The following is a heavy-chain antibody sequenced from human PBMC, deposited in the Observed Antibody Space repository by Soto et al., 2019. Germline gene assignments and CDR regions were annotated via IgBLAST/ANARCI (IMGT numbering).Heavy chain of an antibody. J-gene: IGHJ6*02. CDR1: GFTFSTYA. CDR2: ISGSGYIT. V-gene: IGHV3-23*01. CDR3: AKDHAVYSGYDKYYGMDV. Sequence: GGSLRLSCAASGFTFSTYAMSWVRQAPGKGLEWVSGISGSGYITDYADSVKGRFSISRDNSKNTLYLQMNSLRAEDTALYFCAKDHAVYSGYDKYYGMDVWGQGTKVTVSS. D-gene: IGHD5-12*01.